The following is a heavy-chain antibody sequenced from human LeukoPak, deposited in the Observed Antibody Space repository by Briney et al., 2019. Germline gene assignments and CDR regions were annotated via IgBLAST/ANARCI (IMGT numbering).Heavy chain of an antibody. D-gene: IGHD1/OR15-1a*01. Sequence: RGESLKISCKGSGYSFTSYWIGWVRQMPGKGLEWMGIIYPGDSDTRYSPSFQGQVTISADKSISTAYLQWSSLKASDTAMYYCATPGFTNNDAFDIWGQGTMVTVSS. V-gene: IGHV5-51*01. CDR1: GYSFTSYW. CDR2: IYPGDSDT. J-gene: IGHJ3*02. CDR3: ATPGFTNNDAFDI.